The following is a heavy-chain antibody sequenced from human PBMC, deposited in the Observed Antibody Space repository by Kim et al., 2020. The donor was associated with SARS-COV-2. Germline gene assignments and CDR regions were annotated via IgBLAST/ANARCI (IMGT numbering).Heavy chain of an antibody. Sequence: GWSLRLSCAASGFTFSSYSMNWVRQAPGKGLEWVSSISSSSSYIYYADSVKGRFTISRDNAKNSLYLQMNSLRAEDTAVYYCASRGDILTGYYAFDIWGQGTMVTVSS. CDR2: ISSSSSYI. D-gene: IGHD3-9*01. V-gene: IGHV3-21*01. J-gene: IGHJ3*02. CDR3: ASRGDILTGYYAFDI. CDR1: GFTFSSYS.